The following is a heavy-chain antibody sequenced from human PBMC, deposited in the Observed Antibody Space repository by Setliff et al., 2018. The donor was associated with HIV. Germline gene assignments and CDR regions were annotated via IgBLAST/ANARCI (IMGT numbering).Heavy chain of an antibody. V-gene: IGHV4-39*01. Sequence: SETLSLTCTVSGASISLIAYYWGWVRQPPGKGLEWIGSVYYTGSTFYNPSLKSLKGRVTISVDTSKNRFSLKLISVTAADTAIYFCARQGNAIYGEVDSWGQGTRVTVSS. D-gene: IGHD3-10*01. CDR1: GASISLIAYY. CDR3: ARQGNAIYGEVDS. J-gene: IGHJ5*01. CDR2: VYYTGST.